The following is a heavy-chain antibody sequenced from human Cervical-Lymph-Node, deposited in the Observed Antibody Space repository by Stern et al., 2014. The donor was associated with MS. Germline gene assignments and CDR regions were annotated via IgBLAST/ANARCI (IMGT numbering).Heavy chain of an antibody. CDR2: IYYSGST. J-gene: IGHJ4*02. CDR3: ARDRSLGWGAPGEDY. V-gene: IGHV4-61*01. Sequence: QVQLQESGPGLVKPSETLSLTCTVSGGSVSSGSYYWSWIRQPPGKGLEWIWYIYYSGSTNYNPSLKSRVTISVDTSKNQFSLKLSSVTAADTAVYYCARDRSLGWGAPGEDYWGQGTLVTVSS. CDR1: GGSVSSGSYY. D-gene: IGHD7-27*01.